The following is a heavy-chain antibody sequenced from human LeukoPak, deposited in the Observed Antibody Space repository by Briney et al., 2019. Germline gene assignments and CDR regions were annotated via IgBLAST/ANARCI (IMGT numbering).Heavy chain of an antibody. CDR1: GGSISSGDYY. D-gene: IGHD3-22*01. Sequence: SQTLSLTCTVSGGSISSGDYYWSWIRQPPGKGLGWIAYMYYSGSTYYNPSLKSRVTMSADTSKNQLSLKLSSVTAADTAVYYCARPYYYDSRIDPWGQGILVTVSS. V-gene: IGHV4-30-4*01. J-gene: IGHJ5*02. CDR2: MYYSGST. CDR3: ARPYYYDSRIDP.